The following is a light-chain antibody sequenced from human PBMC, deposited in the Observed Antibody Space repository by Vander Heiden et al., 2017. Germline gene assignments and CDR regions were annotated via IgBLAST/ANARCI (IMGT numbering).Light chain of an antibody. V-gene: IGLV1-51*01. CDR1: TSNIGNQY. CDR2: DNN. Sequence: QSVLTQPPSVSAAPGQKVTLSCSGSTSNIGNQYVSWYQHVPGTGPKLLIYDNNKRPSGIPDRFSGSKSGTSATLGITGLQTGDEADYYCGAWDSSLSAVVFGGGTKLTVL. CDR3: GAWDSSLSAVV. J-gene: IGLJ2*01.